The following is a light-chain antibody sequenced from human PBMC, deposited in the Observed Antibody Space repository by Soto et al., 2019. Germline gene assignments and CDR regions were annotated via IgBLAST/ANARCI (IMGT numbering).Light chain of an antibody. CDR2: GAS. CDR1: QSVSSN. CDR3: QQYNNWPPLT. Sequence: EIVMTQSPATVSVSPGERATLSCRASQSVSSNLAWYQQKPGQAPRLLIYGASTRATGIPARFSGSGSGTEFTLTISSLQSEDFAAYYCQQYNNWPPLTFGGGTKVEIK. V-gene: IGKV3-15*01. J-gene: IGKJ4*01.